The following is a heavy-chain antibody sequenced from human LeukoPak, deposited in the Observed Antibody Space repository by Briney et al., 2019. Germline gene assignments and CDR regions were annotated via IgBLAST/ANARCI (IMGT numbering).Heavy chain of an antibody. V-gene: IGHV5-51*01. J-gene: IGHJ4*02. CDR1: GYSFTSYW. CDR2: IYPGDSDT. Sequence: GESLKISCKGSGYSFTSYWIGWVRQMPGKGLEWMGIIYPGDSDTRYSPSFQGQVTISADKSISTAYLQWSSLKASDTAMYHCARHRPHGDFWSGYYAPSDYWGQGTLVTVSS. CDR3: ARHRPHGDFWSGYYAPSDY. D-gene: IGHD3-3*01.